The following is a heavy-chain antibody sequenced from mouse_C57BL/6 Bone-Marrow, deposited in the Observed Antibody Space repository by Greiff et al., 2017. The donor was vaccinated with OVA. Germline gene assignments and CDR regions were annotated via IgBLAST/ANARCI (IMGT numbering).Heavy chain of an antibody. J-gene: IGHJ2*01. CDR2: ISYDGSN. CDR3: ARVDGYSFDY. V-gene: IGHV3-6*01. D-gene: IGHD2-3*01. Sequence: EVQLQQSGPGLVNPSQSLSLTCSVTGYSITSGYYWNWIRQFPGNKLEWLGYISYDGSNNYNPSLKNRISITRDTSKNQFFLKLNSVTTEDTATYYCARVDGYSFDYWGQGTTLTVSS. CDR1: GYSITSGYY.